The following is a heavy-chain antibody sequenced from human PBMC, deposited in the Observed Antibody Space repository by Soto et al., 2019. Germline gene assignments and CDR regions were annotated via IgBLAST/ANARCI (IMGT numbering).Heavy chain of an antibody. V-gene: IGHV3-7*04. D-gene: IGHD1-26*01. CDR3: ARGWGLDP. CDR2: IKQDGSEK. J-gene: IGHJ5*02. CDR1: GFTFISYW. Sequence: GGFLRLSCAASGFTFISYWMTWVRQAPGKGLEWVANIKQDGSEKYYVDSVKGRFTISRDNAKNSLYLQMNSLRAEDTAVYYCARGWGLDPWGQGTLVTVSS.